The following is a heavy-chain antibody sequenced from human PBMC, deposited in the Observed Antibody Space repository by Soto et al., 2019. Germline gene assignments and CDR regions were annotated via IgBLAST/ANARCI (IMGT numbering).Heavy chain of an antibody. CDR3: ARGIAAAGPYYYYYGMDV. D-gene: IGHD6-13*01. CDR1: GGSISSGGYS. J-gene: IGHJ6*02. CDR2: IYHSGST. Sequence: SETLSLTCAVSGGSISSGGYSWSWIRQPPGKGLEWIGYIYHSGSTYYNPSLKSRVTISVDRSKNQFSLKLSSVTAADTAVYYCARGIAAAGPYYYYYGMDVWGQGTTVTVSS. V-gene: IGHV4-30-2*01.